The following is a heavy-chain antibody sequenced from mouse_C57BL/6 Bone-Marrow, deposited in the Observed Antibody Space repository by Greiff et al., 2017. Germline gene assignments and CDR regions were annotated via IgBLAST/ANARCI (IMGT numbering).Heavy chain of an antibody. CDR3: ARLLRCFSWYFDV. CDR2: IHPTGGST. Sequence: QVQLQQPGAELVKPGASVKLSCKASGYTFTSYWMHWVKQRPGQGLEWIGMIHPTGGSTNYNEKFKSKATLTVDKSSSTAYMQLSSLTSEDSAVYYCARLLRCFSWYFDVGGTGTTVTVSS. V-gene: IGHV1-64*01. J-gene: IGHJ1*03. D-gene: IGHD1-1*01. CDR1: GYTFTSYW.